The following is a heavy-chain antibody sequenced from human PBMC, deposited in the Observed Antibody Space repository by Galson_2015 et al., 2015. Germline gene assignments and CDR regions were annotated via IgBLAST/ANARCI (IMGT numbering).Heavy chain of an antibody. CDR3: ARRIEIIGGGWPYYFDL. CDR2: VYWGDGR. J-gene: IGHJ4*02. V-gene: IGHV2-5*02. D-gene: IGHD6-19*01. CDR1: GFSLTTRGVG. Sequence: PALERPTRTLTLACSFSGFSLTTRGVGVGWIRQPPGNALEWLGLVYWGDGRRYSSSLKSRRTISKDTSRKQVVLTITSMDPVDTATYYCARRIEIIGGGWPYYFDLWGQGTLVTVSS.